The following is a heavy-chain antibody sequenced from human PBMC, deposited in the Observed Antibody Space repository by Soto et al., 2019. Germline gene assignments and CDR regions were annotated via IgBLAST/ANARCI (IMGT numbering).Heavy chain of an antibody. CDR3: ARREHHYDDSGYSRYYFDY. Sequence: EVQLVKSGAEVKKPGESLKISCEGSGYSFTKYGIGWVRQMPGKGLEWMGNSYPGDSDTRYSPSFQGQVTISVDKSTHTAYLQWRSLKASDTAIYYCARREHHYDDSGYSRYYFDYWGQGTLVTVSS. V-gene: IGHV5-51*03. CDR2: SYPGDSDT. J-gene: IGHJ4*02. CDR1: GYSFTKYG. D-gene: IGHD3-22*01.